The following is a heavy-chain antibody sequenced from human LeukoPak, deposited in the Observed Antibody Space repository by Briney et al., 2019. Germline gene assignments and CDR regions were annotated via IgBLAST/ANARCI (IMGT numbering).Heavy chain of an antibody. CDR2: IKQDGSEK. V-gene: IGHV3-7*01. CDR3: AKDQLYCSSTSCYLRYYYYYYMDV. Sequence: PGGSLRLSCAASGFTFSSYWMSWVRQAPGKGLEWVANIKQDGSEKYYVDSVKGRFTISRDNAKNSLYLQMNSLRAEDTAVYYCAKDQLYCSSTSCYLRYYYYYYMDVWGKGTTVTISS. CDR1: GFTFSSYW. D-gene: IGHD2-2*01. J-gene: IGHJ6*03.